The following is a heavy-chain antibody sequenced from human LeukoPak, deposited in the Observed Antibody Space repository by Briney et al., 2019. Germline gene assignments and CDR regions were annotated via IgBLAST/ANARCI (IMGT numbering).Heavy chain of an antibody. CDR2: IIPILDIT. V-gene: IGHV1-69*04. Sequence: ASVKVSCKASGGTFSSYGISWVRQAPGQGLEWMGRIIPILDITNYAQKFQGRVAITADKTTSTAYMDLSSLRSEDTAVYYCARDSTYSSSGFDCWSQGTLVTVSS. CDR1: GGTFSSYG. J-gene: IGHJ4*02. D-gene: IGHD6-6*01. CDR3: ARDSTYSSSGFDC.